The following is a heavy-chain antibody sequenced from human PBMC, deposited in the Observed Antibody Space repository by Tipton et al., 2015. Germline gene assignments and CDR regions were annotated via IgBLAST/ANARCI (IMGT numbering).Heavy chain of an antibody. CDR1: GFNFNNYA. CDR3: ARSGGYGWDH. J-gene: IGHJ4*02. Sequence: SLRLSCAGSGFNFNNYAMHWVRQVPGRGLEWVSNIKPDGSESYYLESVKGRFTFSRDNAKNSLYLQMNRLRAEDTAVYFCARSGGYGWDHWGQGTLVTVSS. D-gene: IGHD5-12*01. V-gene: IGHV3-7*01. CDR2: IKPDGSES.